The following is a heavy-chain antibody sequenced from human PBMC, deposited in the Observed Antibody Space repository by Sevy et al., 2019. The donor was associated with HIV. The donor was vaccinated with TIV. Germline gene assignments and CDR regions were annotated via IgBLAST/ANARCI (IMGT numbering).Heavy chain of an antibody. Sequence: GGSLRLSCAASGFIFSNFGINWVRQAPGKGLEWVAIIWHDGTKKHYSESVKGRFTISRDNSKNTVYLQMNSLRVEDSGTYYCVRVTPDEDGTTLDSWGLGTLVTVSS. D-gene: IGHD4-4*01. CDR1: GFIFSNFG. J-gene: IGHJ4*02. CDR3: VRVTPDEDGTTLDS. V-gene: IGHV3-33*01. CDR2: IWHDGTKK.